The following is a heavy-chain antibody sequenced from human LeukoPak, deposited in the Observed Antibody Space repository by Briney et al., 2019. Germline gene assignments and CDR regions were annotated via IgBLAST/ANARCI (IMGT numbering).Heavy chain of an antibody. J-gene: IGHJ4*02. CDR1: GFTFSSYS. D-gene: IGHD3-9*01. CDR3: ARDGSYYDILTGYQNVYYFDY. CDR2: VSSDSNYI. V-gene: IGHV3-21*01. Sequence: GGSLRLSCAASGFTFSSYSMNWVRQTSGKGLEWVSAVSSDSNYIYYADSVKGRFTISRDNAKNSLYRQMNSLRAEDTAVYYCARDGSYYDILTGYQNVYYFDYWGQGTLVTVSS.